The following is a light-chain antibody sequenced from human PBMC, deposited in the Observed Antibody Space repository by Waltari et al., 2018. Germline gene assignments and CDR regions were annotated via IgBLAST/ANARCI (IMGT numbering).Light chain of an antibody. CDR2: DVR. J-gene: IGLJ2*01. CDR1: SSDVGGYNY. Sequence: QSALTQPRSVSGSPGQSVTISCTGTSSDVGGYNYVSWYQQPPGKAPKLMIYDVRKRPSGVPDRFSGSKSGNTASLTISGLQAEDEADYYCCSYAGSYTEVFGGGTKLTVL. V-gene: IGLV2-11*01. CDR3: CSYAGSYTEV.